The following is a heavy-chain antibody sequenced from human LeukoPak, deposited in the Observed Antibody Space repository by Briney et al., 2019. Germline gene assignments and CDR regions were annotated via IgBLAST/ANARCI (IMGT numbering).Heavy chain of an antibody. V-gene: IGHV1-46*01. Sequence: GASVKVSCKASGYTFTSYYMHWVRQAPGQGLEWMGIINPSGGSTSYAQKFQGRVTTTRDTSTSTVYMELSSLRSEDTAVYYCARVEHSSSWYDNWFDPWGQGTLVTVSS. J-gene: IGHJ5*02. D-gene: IGHD6-13*01. CDR3: ARVEHSSSWYDNWFDP. CDR2: INPSGGST. CDR1: GYTFTSYY.